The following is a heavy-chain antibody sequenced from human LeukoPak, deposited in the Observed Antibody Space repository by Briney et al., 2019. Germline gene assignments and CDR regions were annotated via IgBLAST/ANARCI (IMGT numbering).Heavy chain of an antibody. Sequence: SETLSLTCTVSGGSITTSDFDWAWIRQPPGQGFEWIGTISSSGKAYYYPSLMSRVTISVDTSKNQFSLEVTSVTAADTGLYYCARCKGGTGFDYWGGGILVIV. V-gene: IGHV4-39*01. D-gene: IGHD1-26*01. J-gene: IGHJ4*02. CDR1: GGSITTSDFD. CDR2: ISSSGKA. CDR3: ARCKGGTGFDY.